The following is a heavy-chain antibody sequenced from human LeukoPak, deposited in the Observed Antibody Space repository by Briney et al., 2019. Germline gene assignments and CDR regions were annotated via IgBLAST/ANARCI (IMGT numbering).Heavy chain of an antibody. V-gene: IGHV4-61*08. CDR3: ARALPGGSGSYGDY. J-gene: IGHJ4*02. CDR2: IYYSGST. D-gene: IGHD3-10*01. Sequence: SETLSLTCTVSGGSISSGGYYWSWIRQPPGKGLEWIGYIYYSGSTNYNPSLKSRVTISVDTSKNQFSLKLSSVTAADTAVYYCARALPGGSGSYGDYWGQGTLVTVSS. CDR1: GGSISSGGYY.